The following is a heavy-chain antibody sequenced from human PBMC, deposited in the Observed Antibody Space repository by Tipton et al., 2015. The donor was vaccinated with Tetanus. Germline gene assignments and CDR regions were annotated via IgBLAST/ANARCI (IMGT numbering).Heavy chain of an antibody. J-gene: IGHJ6*02. Sequence: TLSLTCTVSGGSISSYYWSWIRQPPGKGLEWIGYIYYSGSTNYNPSLKSRVTISVDTSKNQFSLKLSSVTAADTAVYYCARVIPPDKYGPSVSGSHYYYGMDVWGQGTTVTVSS. CDR3: ARVIPPDKYGPSVSGSHYYYGMDV. V-gene: IGHV4-59*01. CDR2: IYYSGST. D-gene: IGHD2-8*01. CDR1: GGSISSYY.